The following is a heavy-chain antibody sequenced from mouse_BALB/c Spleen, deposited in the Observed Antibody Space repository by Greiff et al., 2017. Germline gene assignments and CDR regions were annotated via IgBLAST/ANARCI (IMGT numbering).Heavy chain of an antibody. CDR2: ISSGGST. D-gene: IGHD2-2*01. J-gene: IGHJ3*01. Sequence: EVKVVESGGGLVKPGGSLKLSCAASGFTFSSYAMSWVRQTPEKRLEWVASISSGGSTYYPDSVKGRFTISRDNARNILYLQMSSLRSEDTAMYYCARGDYGYDDGAAGFAYWGQGTLVTVSA. CDR3: ARGDYGYDDGAAGFAY. V-gene: IGHV5-6-5*01. CDR1: GFTFSSYA.